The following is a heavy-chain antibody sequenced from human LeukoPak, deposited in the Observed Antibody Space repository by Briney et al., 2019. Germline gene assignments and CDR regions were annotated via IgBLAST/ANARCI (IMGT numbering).Heavy chain of an antibody. Sequence: SVKVSCKASGGTFSSYAISWVRQAPGQGLEWMGGIIPIFGTANYAQKFQGRVTITADESTSTAYMELSSLRSEDTAVYYCARDQPRHSSGWWVNWFDPWGQGTLVTVSS. CDR3: ARDQPRHSSGWWVNWFDP. J-gene: IGHJ5*02. D-gene: IGHD6-19*01. V-gene: IGHV1-69*01. CDR1: GGTFSSYA. CDR2: IIPIFGTA.